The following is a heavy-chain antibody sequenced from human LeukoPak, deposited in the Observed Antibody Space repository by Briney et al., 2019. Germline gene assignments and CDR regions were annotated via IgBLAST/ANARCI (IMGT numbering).Heavy chain of an antibody. CDR2: IYTSGST. CDR3: ARELGENYDFWSGYYTLDY. J-gene: IGHJ4*02. Sequence: PSQTLSLTCTVSGGSISSGSYYWSWIRQPAGKGLEWIGRIYTSGSTNYNPSLKSRVTTSVDTSKNQFSLKLSSVTAADTAVYYCARELGENYDFWSGYYTLDYWGQGTLVTVSS. CDR1: GGSISSGSYY. V-gene: IGHV4-61*02. D-gene: IGHD3-3*01.